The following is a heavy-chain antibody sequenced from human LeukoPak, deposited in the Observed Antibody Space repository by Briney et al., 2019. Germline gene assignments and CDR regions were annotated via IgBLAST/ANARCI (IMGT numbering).Heavy chain of an antibody. CDR3: ARGRGAHYYYMDV. CDR1: GGSFSGYY. V-gene: IGHV4-34*01. D-gene: IGHD3-10*01. Sequence: SETLSLTCAVYGGSFSGYYWSWIRQPPGKGLEWIGEINHSGSTNYNPSLKSRVTISVDTSKNQFSLKLSSVTAADTAVYYCARGRGAHYYYMDVWGKGTTVTVSS. CDR2: INHSGST. J-gene: IGHJ6*03.